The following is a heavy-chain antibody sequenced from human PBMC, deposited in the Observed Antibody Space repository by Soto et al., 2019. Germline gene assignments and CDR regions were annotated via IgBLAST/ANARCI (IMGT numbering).Heavy chain of an antibody. V-gene: IGHV1-69*01. D-gene: IGHD5-18*01. CDR2: VVPQFGTP. J-gene: IGHJ4*02. CDR3: ARQIRDTPMVPFDV. Sequence: QVQLVQSGAEVKKPGSSVKVSCLASRGTFNRYAINWVRQAPGHGLEWLGAVVPQFGTPNYAQKFQDRVTIVADESTNTTSMELRGLTSDDTAVYYCARQIRDTPMVPFDVWGQGTLVTVSS. CDR1: RGTFNRYA.